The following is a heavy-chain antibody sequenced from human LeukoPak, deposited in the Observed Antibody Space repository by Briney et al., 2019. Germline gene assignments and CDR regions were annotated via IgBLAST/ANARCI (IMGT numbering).Heavy chain of an antibody. V-gene: IGHV1-46*01. CDR1: GYTFTSYY. CDR3: ARENYDSSGYLGYYYMDV. J-gene: IGHJ6*03. CDR2: INPSGGST. Sequence: GASVKVSCKASGYTFTSYYMHWVRQAPGQGLEWMGIINPSGGSTSYAQKFQGRVTMTRDTSISTAYMELSRLRSDDTAVYYCARENYDSSGYLGYYYMDVWGKGTTVTVSS. D-gene: IGHD3-22*01.